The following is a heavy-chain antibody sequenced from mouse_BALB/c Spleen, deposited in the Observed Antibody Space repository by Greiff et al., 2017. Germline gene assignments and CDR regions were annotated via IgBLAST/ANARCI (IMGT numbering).Heavy chain of an antibody. Sequence: VQLQQSGPELVKPGASVKMSCKASGYTFTSYVMHWVKQKPGQGLEWIGYINPYNDGTKYNEKFKGKATLTSDKSSSTAYMELSSLTSEDSAVYYCARGDGNYEWYFDVWGAGTTVTVSS. CDR1: GYTFTSYV. CDR3: ARGDGNYEWYFDV. J-gene: IGHJ1*01. V-gene: IGHV1-14*01. D-gene: IGHD2-1*01. CDR2: INPYNDGT.